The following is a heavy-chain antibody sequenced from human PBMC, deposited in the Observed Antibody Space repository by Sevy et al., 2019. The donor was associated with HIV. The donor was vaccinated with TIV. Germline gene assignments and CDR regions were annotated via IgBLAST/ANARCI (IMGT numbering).Heavy chain of an antibody. Sequence: SETLSLTCTVSGGSISSGGYYWSWIRQHPGKGLEWIGYIYYSGSTYYNPSLKSRVTISVDTSKNQFSLKLSSVTAADTAVYYCARDPGVRCYYYYGMDVWGQGTTVTVS. CDR1: GGSISSGGYY. CDR2: IYYSGST. J-gene: IGHJ6*02. CDR3: ARDPGVRCYYYYGMDV. V-gene: IGHV4-31*03. D-gene: IGHD3-3*01.